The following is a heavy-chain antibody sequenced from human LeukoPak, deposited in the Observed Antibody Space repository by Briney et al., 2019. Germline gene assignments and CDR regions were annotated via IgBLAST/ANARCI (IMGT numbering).Heavy chain of an antibody. CDR3: ARDSGQWLAFGI. CDR1: GGSISSYY. V-gene: IGHV4-59*12. CDR2: IYYSGST. D-gene: IGHD6-19*01. Sequence: KPSETLSLTCTVSGGSISSYYWSWIRQPPGKGLEWIGYIYYSGSTNYNPSLKSRVTISVDTSKNQFSLKLSSVTAADTAVYYCARDSGQWLAFGIWGQGTMVTVSS. J-gene: IGHJ3*02.